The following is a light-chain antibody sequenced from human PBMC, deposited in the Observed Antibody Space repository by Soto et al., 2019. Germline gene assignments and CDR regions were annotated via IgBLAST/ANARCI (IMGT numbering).Light chain of an antibody. CDR2: DST. CDR3: QQYNRWPLT. CDR1: QSVSSN. V-gene: IGKV3-15*01. J-gene: IGKJ1*01. Sequence: EIVMTQSPASLSVSPGERATLSCRASQSVSSNLAWYLQKPGQVPRLLIYDSTTRATGVPARFSGSGSGTEFTLTNTSLQSEDFAVYYCQQYNRWPLTFGQGTMVEIK.